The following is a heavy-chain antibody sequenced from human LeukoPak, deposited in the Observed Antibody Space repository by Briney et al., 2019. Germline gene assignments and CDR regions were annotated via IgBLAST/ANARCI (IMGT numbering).Heavy chain of an antibody. CDR3: ASRRATNDY. D-gene: IGHD1-26*01. CDR1: GYTFTNYY. J-gene: IGHJ4*02. V-gene: IGHV1-46*01. Sequence: EASVTVSCKASGYTFTNYYMHWVRQAPGQGLEWMGIINPSGGSTSYAQRFQGRVTMTRDTSTSTVYMELSSLRSEDTAVYYCASRRATNDYWGQGTLVTVSS. CDR2: INPSGGST.